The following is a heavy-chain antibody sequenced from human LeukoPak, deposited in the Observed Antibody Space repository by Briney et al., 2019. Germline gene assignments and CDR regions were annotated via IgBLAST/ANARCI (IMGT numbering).Heavy chain of an antibody. V-gene: IGHV1-46*01. CDR3: ARVGLYSGSYYIFDY. CDR2: INPSGGST. D-gene: IGHD1-26*01. J-gene: IGHJ4*02. Sequence: ASVKVSCKASGYTFTSYYMHWVRQAPGQGLEWMGIINPSGGSTSYAQKFQGRVTMTRDTSTSTVYMELGSLSSEDTAVYYCARVGLYSGSYYIFDYWGQGALVTVSS. CDR1: GYTFTSYY.